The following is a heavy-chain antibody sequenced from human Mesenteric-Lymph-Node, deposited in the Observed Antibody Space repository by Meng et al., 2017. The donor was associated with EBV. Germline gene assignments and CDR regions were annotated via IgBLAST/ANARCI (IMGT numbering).Heavy chain of an antibody. CDR2: VHHSGLT. V-gene: IGHV4-30-2*06. J-gene: IGHJ4*02. CDR1: GGSVNSGGYS. Sequence: LQLQRPGPGLVKPSQTLSITCTVSGGSVNSGGYSWSWIRQSPEKGLEWIGYVHHSGLTYYNPSLETRVIISLERSKNQFSLKLTSVTAADTAVYYCAGGDYVNQFNYWGQGTLVTVSS. CDR3: AGGDYVNQFNY. D-gene: IGHD4-17*01.